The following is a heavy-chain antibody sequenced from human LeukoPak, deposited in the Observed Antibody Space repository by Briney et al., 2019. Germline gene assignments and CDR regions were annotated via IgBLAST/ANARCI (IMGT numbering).Heavy chain of an antibody. CDR2: IYYSGST. J-gene: IGHJ3*02. CDR3: ARDGSGSYAFDI. CDR1: GGSISSGGYY. D-gene: IGHD1-26*01. V-gene: IGHV4-61*08. Sequence: PSETLSLTCTVSGGSISSGGYYWSWIRQHPGKGLEWIGYIYYSGSTNYNPSLKSRVTISVDTSKNQFSLKLSSVTAADTAVYYCARDGSGSYAFDIWGQGTMVTVSS.